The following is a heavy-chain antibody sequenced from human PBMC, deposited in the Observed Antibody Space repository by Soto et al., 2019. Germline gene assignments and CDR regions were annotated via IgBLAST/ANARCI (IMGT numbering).Heavy chain of an antibody. J-gene: IGHJ5*02. V-gene: IGHV4-59*01. CDR1: GGSISSYY. Sequence: SQTLSLTCTVSGGSISSYYWSWIRQPPGKGLEWIGNIYYSGSTNYNPSLKSRVTISADTSKNQFSLKLRSVTAADTAVYYCARELGYCSGNICYSGWFDPWGQGTPVTVS. CDR3: ARELGYCSGNICYSGWFDP. CDR2: IYYSGST. D-gene: IGHD2-15*01.